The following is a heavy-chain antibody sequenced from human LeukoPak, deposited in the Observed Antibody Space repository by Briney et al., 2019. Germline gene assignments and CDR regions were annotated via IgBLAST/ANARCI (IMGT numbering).Heavy chain of an antibody. CDR2: ISGSGGST. D-gene: IGHD5-24*01. Sequence: GGSLRLSCAASGFTFSSYAMSWVRQAPGKGLGWVSAISGSGGSTYYADSVKGRFTISRDNSKNTLYLQMNSLRAEDTAVYYCAKDLLVEFGMATTLDYWGQGTLVTVSS. V-gene: IGHV3-23*01. J-gene: IGHJ4*02. CDR3: AKDLLVEFGMATTLDY. CDR1: GFTFSSYA.